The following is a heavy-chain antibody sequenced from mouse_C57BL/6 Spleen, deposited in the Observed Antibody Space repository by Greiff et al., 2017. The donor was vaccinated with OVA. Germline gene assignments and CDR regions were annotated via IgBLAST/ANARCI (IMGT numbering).Heavy chain of an antibody. D-gene: IGHD3-1*01. CDR1: GYSFTDYN. CDR2: INPNYGTT. CDR3: ASGTGSWFAY. J-gene: IGHJ3*01. Sequence: LVESGPELVKPGASVKISCKASGYSFTDYNMNWVKQSNGKSLEWIGVINPNYGTTSYNQKFKGKATLTVDQSSSTAYMQLNSLTSEDSAVYYCASGTGSWFAYWGQGTLVTVSA. V-gene: IGHV1-39*01.